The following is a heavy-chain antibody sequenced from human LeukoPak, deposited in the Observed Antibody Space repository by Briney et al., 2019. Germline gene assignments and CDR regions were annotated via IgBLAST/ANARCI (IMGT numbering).Heavy chain of an antibody. CDR3: ARGSRGDGAAFDI. J-gene: IGHJ3*02. CDR1: GGSISSYY. D-gene: IGHD7-27*01. Sequence: EPSQTLSLTCTVSGGSISSYYWSWIRQPPGKGLEWIGYIYYTGSTNYNPSLKSRVTISIDTSKNQFSLKLITMTAADTAIYYCARGSRGDGAAFDIWGQGTTVTVSS. CDR2: IYYTGST. V-gene: IGHV4-59*01.